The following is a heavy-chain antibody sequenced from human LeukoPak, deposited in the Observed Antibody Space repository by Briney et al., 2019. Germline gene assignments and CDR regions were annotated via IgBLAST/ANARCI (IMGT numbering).Heavy chain of an antibody. CDR3: ARVHDGYNYAFDY. CDR2: VYHSGST. V-gene: IGHV4-38-2*02. CDR1: GYSISSGYY. J-gene: IGHJ4*02. Sequence: SETLSLTCTVSGYSISSGYYWGWIRQPPGKGLDWIGSVYHSGSTYYNPSLKSRVTMSVDTSKNQFSLKLSSVTAADTAVYYCARVHDGYNYAFDYWGQGTLVTVSS. D-gene: IGHD5-24*01.